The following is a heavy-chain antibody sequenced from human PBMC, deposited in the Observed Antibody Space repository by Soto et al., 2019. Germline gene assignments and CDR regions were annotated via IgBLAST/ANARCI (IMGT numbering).Heavy chain of an antibody. CDR2: ISYDGSNK. D-gene: IGHD3-22*01. Sequence: GGSLRLSCAASGFTFSSYAMHWVRQAPGKGLEWVAVISYDGSNKYYADSVKGRLTISRDNSKNTLYLQMNSLRAEDTAVYYCARDPSYYYDSSGHYWGHGTLVTVSS. CDR1: GFTFSSYA. J-gene: IGHJ4*01. CDR3: ARDPSYYYDSSGHY. V-gene: IGHV3-30-3*01.